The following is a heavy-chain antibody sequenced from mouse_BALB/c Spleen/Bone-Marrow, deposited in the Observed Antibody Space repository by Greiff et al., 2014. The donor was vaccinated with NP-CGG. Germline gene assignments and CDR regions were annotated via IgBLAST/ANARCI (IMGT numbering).Heavy chain of an antibody. Sequence: EVQLVESGEGLVKPGGSLKLSCAASGFTFSDFYMYWVRQTPEKRLEWVATISDGGSYIYYPDSAKGRFTISRDDAKNNLYLQMSSLKSEDTAMYYCTRDRGVQGYAMDYWGQGTSVTVSS. CDR3: TRDRGVQGYAMDY. D-gene: IGHD2-14*01. V-gene: IGHV5-4*02. J-gene: IGHJ4*01. CDR2: ISDGGSYI. CDR1: GFTFSDFY.